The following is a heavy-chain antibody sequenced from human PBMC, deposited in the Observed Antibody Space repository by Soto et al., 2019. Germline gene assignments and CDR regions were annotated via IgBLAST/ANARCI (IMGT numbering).Heavy chain of an antibody. CDR2: IKSKTDGGTT. V-gene: IGHV3-15*01. D-gene: IGHD3-9*01. CDR1: GFTFSNAW. J-gene: IGHJ4*02. CDR3: TTGSPYYDILTGYYVPDY. Sequence: EVQLVESGGGLVKPGGSLRLSCAASGFTFSNAWMSWVRQAPGKGLEWVGRIKSKTDGGTTDYAAPVKGRFTISRDDSKNTLYLQMNSLKTEDTAVYYCTTGSPYYDILTGYYVPDYWGQGTLVTVSS.